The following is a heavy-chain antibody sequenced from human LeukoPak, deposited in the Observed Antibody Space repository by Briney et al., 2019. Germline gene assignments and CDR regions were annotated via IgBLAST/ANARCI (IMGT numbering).Heavy chain of an antibody. V-gene: IGHV3-33*01. CDR3: ARNYGDYAPYFQH. D-gene: IGHD4-17*01. CDR1: GFTFSSYG. Sequence: PGRSLRLSCAASGFTFSSYGMHWVRQAPGKGLEWVAVIWYDGSNKYYADSEKGRFTISRDNSKNTLYLQMNSLRAEDTAVYYCARNYGDYAPYFQHWGQGTLVTVSS. J-gene: IGHJ1*01. CDR2: IWYDGSNK.